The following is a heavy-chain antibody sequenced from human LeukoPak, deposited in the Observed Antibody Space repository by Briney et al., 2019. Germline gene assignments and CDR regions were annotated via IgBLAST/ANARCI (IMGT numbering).Heavy chain of an antibody. CDR1: GFTFSSYW. CDR2: INTDGSTT. V-gene: IGHV3-74*01. J-gene: IGHJ4*02. CDR3: VRGYYDGSAYHTLFDD. D-gene: IGHD3-22*01. Sequence: GGSMRLSCAASGFTFSSYWMHWVRQAPGKGLVWVSRINTDGSTTNYGDSVKGRFTISRDNAKNTLYLQMNSLRAEDTAVYYCVRGYYDGSAYHTLFDDWGQGNLVTVSS.